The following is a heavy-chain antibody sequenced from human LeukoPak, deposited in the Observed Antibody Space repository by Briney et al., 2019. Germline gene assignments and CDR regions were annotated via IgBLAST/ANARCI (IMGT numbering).Heavy chain of an antibody. CDR1: GYTFTGYY. CDR2: INPNSGGT. D-gene: IGHD6-6*01. J-gene: IGHJ4*02. V-gene: IGHV1-2*02. CDR3: AREKLIAARPFVY. Sequence: ASVKVSCKASGYTFTGYYMHWVRQAPGQGLEWMGWINPNSGGTNYAQKFQGRVTMTRDTSISTAYMELSRLRSDDTAVYYCAREKLIAARPFVYWGQGTLVTVSS.